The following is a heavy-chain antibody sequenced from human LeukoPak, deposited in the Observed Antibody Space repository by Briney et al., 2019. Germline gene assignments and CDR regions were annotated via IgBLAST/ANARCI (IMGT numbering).Heavy chain of an antibody. J-gene: IGHJ5*02. Sequence: PSETLSLTCTVSGGSISSYYWSWIRQPPGKGLEWIGYIYYSGSTNYNPSLKSRVTISVDTSKDQFSLKLSSVTAADTAVYYCARVGMVRGGWFDPWGQGTLVTVSS. CDR3: ARVGMVRGGWFDP. CDR2: IYYSGST. CDR1: GGSISSYY. D-gene: IGHD3-10*01. V-gene: IGHV4-59*01.